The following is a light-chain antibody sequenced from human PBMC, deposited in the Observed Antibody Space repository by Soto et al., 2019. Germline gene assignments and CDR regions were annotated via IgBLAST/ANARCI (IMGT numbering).Light chain of an antibody. CDR1: QDISNY. CDR3: QQYSSVLPYT. V-gene: IGKV1-33*01. CDR2: DAS. J-gene: IGKJ2*01. Sequence: DIQMTQSPSSLSASVGDRVTITCQASQDISNYLNWYQQKPGKAPKLLIYDASNLEAGVPSRFSGSGSVTDFTFTISSLQPEDSATYYCQQYSSVLPYTFGQGTKLEIK.